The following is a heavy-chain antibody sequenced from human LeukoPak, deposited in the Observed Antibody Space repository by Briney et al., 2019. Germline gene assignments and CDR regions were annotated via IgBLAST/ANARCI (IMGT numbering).Heavy chain of an antibody. J-gene: IGHJ6*03. V-gene: IGHV1-2*02. CDR3: ARDKGYDSSGHYYVNYYYYYMDV. D-gene: IGHD3-22*01. CDR1: GYTFTGYY. Sequence: ASVKVSCKASGYTFTGYYMHWVRQAPGQGLEWMGWINPNSGGTNYAQKFQGKVTMTRDTSISTAYMELSRLRSDDTAVYYCARDKGYDSSGHYYVNYYYYYMDVWGKGTTVTVSS. CDR2: INPNSGGT.